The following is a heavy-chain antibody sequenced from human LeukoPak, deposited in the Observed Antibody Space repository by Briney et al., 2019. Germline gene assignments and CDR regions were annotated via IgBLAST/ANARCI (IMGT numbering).Heavy chain of an antibody. CDR3: ARSTVYDYYYMDV. CDR2: ISTYNGNT. Sequence: GASVKVSCKPAGYPYTHYGISWVRQAPGQGLEWMAWISTYNGNTNYAQNLQGRVTMTTDTSTSTAYMELMSLTSDDTAVYYCARSTVYDYYYMDVWGQGTTVTVSS. CDR1: GYPYTHYG. V-gene: IGHV1-18*01. J-gene: IGHJ6*03.